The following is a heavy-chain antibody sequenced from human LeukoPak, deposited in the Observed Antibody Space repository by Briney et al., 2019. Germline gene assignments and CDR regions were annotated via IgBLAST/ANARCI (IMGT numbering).Heavy chain of an antibody. J-gene: IGHJ4*02. CDR2: IYDIGTT. D-gene: IGHD1-1*01. V-gene: IGHV4-59*08. CDR1: GGSITRFY. CDR3: ARLWSNWNEHKTDY. Sequence: SETLSLTCTVSGGSITRFYWSWIRQPPGKGLEWIGYIYDIGTTNYNPSLKTRVTMSVDTSKNQFSLKLSSVTAADTAVYYCARLWSNWNEHKTDYWGQGTLVTVSS.